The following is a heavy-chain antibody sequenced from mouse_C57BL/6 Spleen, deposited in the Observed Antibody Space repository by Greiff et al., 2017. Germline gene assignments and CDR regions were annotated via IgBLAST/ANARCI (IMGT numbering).Heavy chain of an antibody. CDR3: ARDYYGSSFGGYAMDY. D-gene: IGHD1-1*01. Sequence: VQLKQSGPVLVKPGASVKMSCKASGYTFTDYYMNWVKQSHGKSLEWIGVINPYNGGTSYNQKFKGKATLTVDKSSSTAYMELNSLTSEDSAVYYCARDYYGSSFGGYAMDYWGQGTSVTVSS. V-gene: IGHV1-19*01. CDR2: INPYNGGT. J-gene: IGHJ4*01. CDR1: GYTFTDYY.